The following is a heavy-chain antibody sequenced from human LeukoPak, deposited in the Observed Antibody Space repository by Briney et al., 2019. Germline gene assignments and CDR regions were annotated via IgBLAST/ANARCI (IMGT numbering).Heavy chain of an antibody. CDR2: ISSDGTSR. V-gene: IGHV3-74*03. CDR1: GYSFSTYW. Sequence: PGGSLRLSCEASGYSFSTYWMHWVRQAPGEGLMWVSRISSDGTSRTYADSVEGRFTIFRDNAKNTVYLQMDSLRPEDTAVYYCGRAHYYSFFDYWGQGTLVTVSS. J-gene: IGHJ4*02. CDR3: GRAHYYSFFDY. D-gene: IGHD3-22*01.